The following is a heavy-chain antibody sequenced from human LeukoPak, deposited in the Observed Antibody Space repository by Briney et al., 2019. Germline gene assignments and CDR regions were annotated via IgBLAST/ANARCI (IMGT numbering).Heavy chain of an antibody. CDR3: ARDRGDYDILTGLLWYYFDY. D-gene: IGHD3-9*01. V-gene: IGHV3-66*01. CDR2: IYSGGST. J-gene: IGHJ4*02. Sequence: GGSLRLSCAASGFTVSSNYMSWVRQAPGKGLEWVSVIYSGGSTYYADSVKGRFTISRDNSKNTLYLQMNSLRAEDTAVYYCARDRGDYDILTGLLWYYFDYWGQGTLVTVSS. CDR1: GFTVSSNY.